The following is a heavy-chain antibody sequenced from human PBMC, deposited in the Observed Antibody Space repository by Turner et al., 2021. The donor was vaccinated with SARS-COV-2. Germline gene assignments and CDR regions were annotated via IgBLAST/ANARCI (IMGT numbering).Heavy chain of an antibody. CDR2: ISWNSGTI. Sequence: EVQLVESGGGLVQPGRSLRLSCAASGFTFDEYAMHWVRQAPGKGLDWVSGISWNSGTIGYADSVKGRFTISRDNAKNSLYLQMNSLRAEDTAVYYCARDHRPVVVPAAKRAGSYYYGMDVWGQGTTVTVSS. CDR3: ARDHRPVVVPAAKRAGSYYYGMDV. D-gene: IGHD2-2*01. CDR1: GFTFDEYA. V-gene: IGHV3-9*01. J-gene: IGHJ6*02.